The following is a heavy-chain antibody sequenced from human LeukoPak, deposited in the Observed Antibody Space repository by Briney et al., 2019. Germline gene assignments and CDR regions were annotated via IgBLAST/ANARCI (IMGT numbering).Heavy chain of an antibody. J-gene: IGHJ4*02. Sequence: PGGSLRLSCAASGFILSTYVMNWVRQAQGKGLEWVSSIGAGDSTTYYADSVKGRFTISRDNSMNTLYLQMNSLRVEDTAIYYCVKGRRKSGYDDWGQGALVTVSS. D-gene: IGHD5-12*01. CDR1: GFILSTYV. CDR3: VKGRRKSGYDD. CDR2: IGAGDSTT. V-gene: IGHV3-23*01.